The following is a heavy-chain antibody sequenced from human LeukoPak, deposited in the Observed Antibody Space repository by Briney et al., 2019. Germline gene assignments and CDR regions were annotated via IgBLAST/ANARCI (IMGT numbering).Heavy chain of an antibody. CDR3: ARVDDWNALEY. V-gene: IGHV4-59*01. CDR1: GGSLNNYY. Sequence: SETLSLTCTVSGGSLNNYYWSWIRQPPGKALEWIGYIYYRGTTTNYNPSLKSRVTISVDTSKNQFSLKLNSVTAADTALYYCARVDDWNALEYWGQGTLVTVSS. CDR2: IYYRGTTT. D-gene: IGHD1-1*01. J-gene: IGHJ4*02.